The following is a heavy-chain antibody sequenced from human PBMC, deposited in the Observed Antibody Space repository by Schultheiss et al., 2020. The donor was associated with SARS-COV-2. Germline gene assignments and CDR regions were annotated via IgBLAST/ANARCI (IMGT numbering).Heavy chain of an antibody. CDR2: IKQDGSEK. Sequence: GGSLRLSCAASGFTFSSYAMHWVRQAPGKGLEWVANIKQDGSEKYYVDSVKGRFTISRDNAKNSLYLQMNSLRAEDTAVYYCARVVAGTAYYYGMDVWGQGTTVTVSS. J-gene: IGHJ6*02. CDR3: ARVVAGTAYYYGMDV. D-gene: IGHD6-19*01. V-gene: IGHV3-7*01. CDR1: GFTFSSYA.